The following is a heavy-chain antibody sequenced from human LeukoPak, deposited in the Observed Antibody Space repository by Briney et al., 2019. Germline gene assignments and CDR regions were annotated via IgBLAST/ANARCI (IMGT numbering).Heavy chain of an antibody. CDR1: GFTFSNYD. Sequence: GGSLRLSCVASGFTFSNYDMNWVRQAPGKGLEWVSFISSSSSYIYYADSVKGRFTISRDNAKKSLYLQMNSLRAEDTAVYYCARFIAAPYYFDYWGRGTLVTVSS. V-gene: IGHV3-21*01. D-gene: IGHD6-13*01. CDR2: ISSSSSYI. J-gene: IGHJ4*02. CDR3: ARFIAAPYYFDY.